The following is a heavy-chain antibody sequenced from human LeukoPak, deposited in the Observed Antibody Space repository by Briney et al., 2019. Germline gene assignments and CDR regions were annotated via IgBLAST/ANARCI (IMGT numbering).Heavy chain of an antibody. J-gene: IGHJ3*02. D-gene: IGHD1-26*01. Sequence: SETLSLTCSVSGGSISSSSYHWAWIRQPPGKGLEWIGSIYYSGSTYYNPSLKSRVTISLDTSKNQFSLKLSSVTAADTAVYYCARETTSGSYWGPLGAFDIWGQGTMVTVSS. CDR3: ARETTSGSYWGPLGAFDI. CDR2: IYYSGST. CDR1: GGSISSSSYH. V-gene: IGHV4-39*07.